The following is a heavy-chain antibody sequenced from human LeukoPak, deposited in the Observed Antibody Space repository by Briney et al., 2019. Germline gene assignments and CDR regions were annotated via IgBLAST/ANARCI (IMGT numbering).Heavy chain of an antibody. CDR3: ARGPHYAYDY. CDR2: VDPEDGET. V-gene: IGHV1-69-2*01. Sequence: GASVKVSCKASGYTFIDYYIHWVQQASGKGLEWVGRVDPEDGETVYAEKFQGRVTITADTSTDTGYMELRSLRSDDTAVYYCARGPHYAYDYWGQGTLVTVSS. D-gene: IGHD3-16*01. CDR1: GYTFIDYY. J-gene: IGHJ4*02.